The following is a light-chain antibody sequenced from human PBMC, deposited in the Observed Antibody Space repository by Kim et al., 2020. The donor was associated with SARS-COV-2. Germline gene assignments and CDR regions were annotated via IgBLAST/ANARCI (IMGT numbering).Light chain of an antibody. J-gene: IGLJ3*02. CDR1: TSDINAYNH. V-gene: IGLV2-14*03. CDR2: AVS. CDR3: SSYTSSSAWV. Sequence: QSALTQPASVSGSPGQSITISCTGTTSDINAYNHFSWYQQHPGKAPKLVIYAVSKRPSGVSNRFSGSKSGNTASLTISGLQAEDEADYYCSSYTSSSAWVFGGGTKVTVL.